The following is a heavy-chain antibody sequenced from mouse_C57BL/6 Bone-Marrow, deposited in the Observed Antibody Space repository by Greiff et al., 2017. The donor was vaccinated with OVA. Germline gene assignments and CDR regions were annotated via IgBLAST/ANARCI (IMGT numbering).Heavy chain of an antibody. CDR2: IHPNSGST. CDR3: ARGNWNEDFDY. J-gene: IGHJ2*01. D-gene: IGHD4-1*02. Sequence: QVHVKQSGAELVKPGASVKLSCKASGYTFTSYWMHWVKQRPGQGLEWIGLIHPNSGSTNYNEKFKSKATLTVDKSSSTAYMQLSSLTSEDSAVYYCARGNWNEDFDYWGQGTTLTVSS. V-gene: IGHV1-64*01. CDR1: GYTFTSYW.